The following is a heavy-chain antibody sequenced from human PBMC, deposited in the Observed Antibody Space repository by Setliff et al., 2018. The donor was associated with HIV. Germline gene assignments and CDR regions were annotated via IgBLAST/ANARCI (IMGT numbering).Heavy chain of an antibody. CDR2: ISGNGGST. CDR1: GFTFSSYA. J-gene: IGHJ4*01. D-gene: IGHD5-18*01. Sequence: PGGSLRLSCAAPGFTFSSYAMHWVRQAPGKGLEYVAAISGNGGSTYHANSVKGRFTISRDNAKNTLYLQMGSLTTEYMAIYCCARSSPGYSLVLFDSWGQGTLVTVSS. V-gene: IGHV3-64*01. CDR3: ARSSPGYSLVLFDS.